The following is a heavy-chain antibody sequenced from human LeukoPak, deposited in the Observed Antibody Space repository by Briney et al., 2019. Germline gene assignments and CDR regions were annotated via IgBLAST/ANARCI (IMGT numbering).Heavy chain of an antibody. J-gene: IGHJ6*02. Sequence: PGGSLRLSCADSGFTSSRYWMHWLRQAPGKGRVWVSRISTDGSNTSCADSVKGRFTISRDNGKNTLYLQMNSLRAEDTAVYYCASYLTSIPSGMDVWGQGTTVTVSS. V-gene: IGHV3-74*01. CDR1: GFTSSRYW. CDR2: ISTDGSNT. CDR3: ASYLTSIPSGMDV. D-gene: IGHD2/OR15-2a*01.